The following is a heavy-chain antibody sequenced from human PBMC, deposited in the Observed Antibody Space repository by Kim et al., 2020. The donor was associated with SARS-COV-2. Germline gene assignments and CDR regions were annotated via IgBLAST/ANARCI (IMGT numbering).Heavy chain of an antibody. Sequence: SETLSLTCTVSGGSISSSSYYWGWIRQPPGKGLEWIGSIYYSGSTYYNPSLKSRVTISVDTSKNQFSLKLSSVTAADTAVYYCAGGNSGGFEGGSFDYWGQGTLVTVSS. CDR3: AGGNSGGFEGGSFDY. V-gene: IGHV4-39*01. J-gene: IGHJ4*02. D-gene: IGHD3-10*01. CDR1: GGSISSSSYY. CDR2: IYYSGST.